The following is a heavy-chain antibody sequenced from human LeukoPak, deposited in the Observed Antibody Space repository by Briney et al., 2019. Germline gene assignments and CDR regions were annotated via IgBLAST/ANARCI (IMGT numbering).Heavy chain of an antibody. CDR2: INPNSGGT. Sequence: VASVKVSCKASGYTFTGYYMHWVRQAPGQGLEWMGWINPNSGGTNYAQKFQGRVTMTRDTSISTAYMELSRLRSDDTAVYYCARGRGYSYGEDLDYRGQGTLVTVSS. CDR3: ARGRGYSYGEDLDY. CDR1: GYTFTGYY. V-gene: IGHV1-2*02. J-gene: IGHJ4*02. D-gene: IGHD5-18*01.